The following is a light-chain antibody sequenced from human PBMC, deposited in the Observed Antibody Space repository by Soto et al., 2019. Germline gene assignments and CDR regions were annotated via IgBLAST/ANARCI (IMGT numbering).Light chain of an antibody. Sequence: DIQITQSPSTLSASVGDRVTITCRASQSISSWLAWYQQKPGKAPKLLIYDASSLESGVPSRFSGSGSGTEFPLTISSLQPDDFATYYCQQYNSYSFGQGTKVDIK. J-gene: IGKJ1*01. CDR3: QQYNSYS. CDR1: QSISSW. CDR2: DAS. V-gene: IGKV1-5*01.